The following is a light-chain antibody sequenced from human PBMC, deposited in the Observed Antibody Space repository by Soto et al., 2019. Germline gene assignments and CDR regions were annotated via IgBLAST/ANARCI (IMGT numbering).Light chain of an antibody. J-gene: IGKJ5*01. Sequence: EIVLTPSPGTLSLSPGEKGTLSCRASQSVISDYLAWYQQKPGQAPRLLIYGASTRATGIPARFSGSGSGTEFTLTISSLQSEDVAVYYCQQYNNWPSSITFGQGTRLEIK. V-gene: IGKV3-15*01. CDR2: GAS. CDR3: QQYNNWPSSIT. CDR1: QSVISD.